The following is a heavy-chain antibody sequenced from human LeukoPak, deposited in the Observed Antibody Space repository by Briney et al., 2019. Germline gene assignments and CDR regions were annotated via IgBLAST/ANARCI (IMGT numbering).Heavy chain of an antibody. CDR3: AKGYCSSTSCPADY. CDR1: GYSISSGYY. CDR2: VYHGGNS. Sequence: SETLSLTCTVSGYSISSGYYWGWIRQPPGKGLEWIGSVYHGGNSYYDPSLKSRVTISVDTSKNQFSLKLSSVTAADTAVYYWAKGYCSSTSCPADYWGQGILVTVSS. V-gene: IGHV4-38-2*02. D-gene: IGHD2-2*01. J-gene: IGHJ4*02.